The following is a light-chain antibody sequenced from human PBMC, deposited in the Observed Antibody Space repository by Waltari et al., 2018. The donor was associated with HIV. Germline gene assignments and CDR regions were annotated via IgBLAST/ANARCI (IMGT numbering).Light chain of an antibody. CDR3: QQSDSTPRT. J-gene: IGKJ2*01. V-gene: IGKV1-39*01. CDR1: QSISNY. CDR2: AAS. Sequence: DIQMTQSPSSLSASVGARVTITCRASQSISNYLNWYQQKPGRAPKLLIYAASSLQRGVPSRFSGSGSGRDFTLTINSLQPEDFATYYCQQSDSTPRTFGQGTKLEIK.